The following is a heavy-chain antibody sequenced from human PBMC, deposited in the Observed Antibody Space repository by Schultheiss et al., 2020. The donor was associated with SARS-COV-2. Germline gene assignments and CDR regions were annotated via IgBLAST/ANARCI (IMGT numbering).Heavy chain of an antibody. V-gene: IGHV3-33*08. CDR2: IWYDGSNK. CDR1: GFTVSSNY. J-gene: IGHJ6*02. CDR3: ARDGGLVPNYYGMDV. D-gene: IGHD6-6*01. Sequence: GGSLRLSCAASGFTVSSNYMSWVRQAPGKGLEWVAVIWYDGSNKYYADSVKGRFTISRDNSKNTLYLQMNSLRAEDTAVYYCARDGGLVPNYYGMDVWGQGTTVTVSS.